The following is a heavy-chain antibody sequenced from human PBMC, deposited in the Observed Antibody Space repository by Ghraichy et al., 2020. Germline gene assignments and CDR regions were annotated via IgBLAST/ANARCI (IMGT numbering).Heavy chain of an antibody. CDR2: IYHTGST. V-gene: IGHV4-4*02. D-gene: IGHD3-22*01. Sequence: SETLSLTCAVSGASITSYWWSWVRQPPGWGLEWIGEIYHTGSTNYNPSLKNRVTISVDTSKNQFSLRLTSVTAADTAFYYCASSPYDSSPFLSPGFDYWGRGALVTVSS. CDR3: ASSPYDSSPFLSPGFDY. CDR1: GASITSYW. J-gene: IGHJ4*02.